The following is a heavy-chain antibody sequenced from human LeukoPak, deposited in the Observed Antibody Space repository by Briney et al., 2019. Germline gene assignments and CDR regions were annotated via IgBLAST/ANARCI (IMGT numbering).Heavy chain of an antibody. V-gene: IGHV3-49*04. J-gene: IGHJ6*03. CDR1: GFTFSSYG. CDR3: TRGYDILTGYYGRLESGGYYMDV. Sequence: GGSLRLSCAASGFTFSSYGMHWVRQAPGKGLEWVGFIRSKAYGGTTEYAASVKGRFTISRDDSKSIAYLQMNSLKTEDTAVYYCTRGYDILTGYYGRLESGGYYMDVWGKGTTVTISS. CDR2: IRSKAYGGTT. D-gene: IGHD3-9*01.